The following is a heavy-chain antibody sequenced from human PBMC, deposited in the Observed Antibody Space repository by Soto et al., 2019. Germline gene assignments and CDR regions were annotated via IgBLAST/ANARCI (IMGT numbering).Heavy chain of an antibody. CDR3: ARGTGATETLFDY. V-gene: IGHV4-59*01. Sequence: SSETLSLTCTVSGGSISSYYWSWIRQPPGKGLEWIGYIYYSGSTNYNPSLKSRVTISVDTSKNQFSLKLSSMTAADTAVYYCARGTGATETLFDYWGQGTLVTVSS. D-gene: IGHD1-26*01. J-gene: IGHJ4*02. CDR1: GGSISSYY. CDR2: IYYSGST.